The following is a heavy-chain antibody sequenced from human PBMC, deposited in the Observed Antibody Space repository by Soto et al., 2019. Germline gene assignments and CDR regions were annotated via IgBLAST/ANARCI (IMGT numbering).Heavy chain of an antibody. D-gene: IGHD6-13*01. V-gene: IGHV3-30-3*01. CDR2: ISYDGSNK. Sequence: GGSLRLSCAASGFTFSSYAMHWVRQAPGKGLEWVAVISYDGSNKYYADSVKGRFTISRDNSKNTLYLQMNSLRAEDTAVYYCARNSPYIAAAGPFDYWGQGTLVTVSS. J-gene: IGHJ4*02. CDR3: ARNSPYIAAAGPFDY. CDR1: GFTFSSYA.